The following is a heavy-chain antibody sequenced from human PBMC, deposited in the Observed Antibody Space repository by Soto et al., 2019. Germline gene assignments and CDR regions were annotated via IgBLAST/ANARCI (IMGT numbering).Heavy chain of an antibody. J-gene: IGHJ4*02. CDR3: ANDPGSSLDY. Sequence: SQTLSLTCVISGDRVSIYSGAWNWIRQSPSRGLEWLGRTYYRSKWYYDYAESVKSRIIISVDTSKNQFSLQLNSVTPEDAAVYYCANDPGSSLDYWGQGTQITVSS. V-gene: IGHV6-1*01. CDR2: TYYRSKWYY. D-gene: IGHD3-3*01. CDR1: GDRVSIYSGA.